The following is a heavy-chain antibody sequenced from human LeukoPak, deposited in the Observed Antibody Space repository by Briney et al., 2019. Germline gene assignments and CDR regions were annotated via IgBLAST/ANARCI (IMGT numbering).Heavy chain of an antibody. CDR1: GFTFSDFY. D-gene: IGHD1-26*01. CDR2: ISGRGDSM. CDR3: ARVDHYRYYYYGMDV. V-gene: IGHV3-11*01. J-gene: IGHJ6*02. Sequence: GGSLRLSCVASGFTFSDFYMSWIRQAPGKGLEWISYISGRGDSMYYPDSVKGRFTISRDNAKNSLYLQMNSLRAEDAAVYHCARVDHYRYYYYGMDVWGQGTTVTVSS.